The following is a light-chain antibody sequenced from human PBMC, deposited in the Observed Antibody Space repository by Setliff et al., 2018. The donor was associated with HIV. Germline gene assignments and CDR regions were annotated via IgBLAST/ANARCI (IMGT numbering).Light chain of an antibody. CDR3: CSYTGGSSLFV. J-gene: IGLJ1*01. CDR2: EVN. V-gene: IGLV2-23*02. CDR1: SSDIGSYNL. Sequence: VLTQPASVSGSPVQSITISCTGTSSDIGSYNLVSWYQQHPDQAPKLILYEVNKGPSGISYRFSGSKSGNTASLTISELQAEDEADYYCCSYTGGSSLFVFGTGTKV.